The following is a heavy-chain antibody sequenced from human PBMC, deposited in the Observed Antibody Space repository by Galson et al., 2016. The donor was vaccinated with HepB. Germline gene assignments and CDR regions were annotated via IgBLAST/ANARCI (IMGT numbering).Heavy chain of an antibody. Sequence: SLRLSCAASGFTFSDYYMSWIRQASGKGLEWISYISSSGSIIYYVDSVKGRFTISRDNAKNSLHLQMNSLRAEDTAVYFCARDRGYGAVEGHYYYGMDVWGQGTTVTVYS. CDR2: ISSSGSII. D-gene: IGHD4-17*01. CDR1: GFTFSDYY. V-gene: IGHV3-11*01. CDR3: ARDRGYGAVEGHYYYGMDV. J-gene: IGHJ6*02.